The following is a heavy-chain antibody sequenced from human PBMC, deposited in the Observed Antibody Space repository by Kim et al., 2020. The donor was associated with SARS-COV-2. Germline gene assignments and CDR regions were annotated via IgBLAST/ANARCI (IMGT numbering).Heavy chain of an antibody. CDR3: AREPMIGNDAFDI. CDR1: GYTFTSYA. V-gene: IGHV1-3*01. D-gene: IGHD3-22*01. Sequence: ASVKVSCKASGYTFTSYAMHWVRQAPGQRLEWMGWINAGNGNTKYSQKFQGRVTITRDTSASTAYMELSSLRSEDTAVYYCAREPMIGNDAFDIWGQGTMVTVSS. CDR2: INAGNGNT. J-gene: IGHJ3*02.